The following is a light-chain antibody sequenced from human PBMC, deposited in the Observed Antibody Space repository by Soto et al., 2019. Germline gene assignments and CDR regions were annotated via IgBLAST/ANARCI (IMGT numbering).Light chain of an antibody. CDR3: QQYNSYWT. Sequence: DIQMTQSPSTLSASVGDRVTITCRASQSISTWLAWYQQKPGKAPKLLIFDASTLEGGVPSRFSGSGSGTEFTLTISSMQPDDSETYYCQQYNSYWTFGQGTKVEI. CDR1: QSISTW. J-gene: IGKJ1*01. V-gene: IGKV1-5*01. CDR2: DAS.